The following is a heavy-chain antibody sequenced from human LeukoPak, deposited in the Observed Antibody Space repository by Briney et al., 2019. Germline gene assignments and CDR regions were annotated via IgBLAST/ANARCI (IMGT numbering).Heavy chain of an antibody. V-gene: IGHV3-21*04. Sequence: GGSLRLSCTASGFIFTSYGMNWVRQAPGKGLEWVSYISSSGSNIFYADSVKGRFTISRDQAKDSVFLQMNSLRAEDTALYFCARDAVMVATPFSFDSWGQGALVTVSS. J-gene: IGHJ4*02. D-gene: IGHD2-21*01. CDR3: ARDAVMVATPFSFDS. CDR1: GFIFTSYG. CDR2: ISSSGSNI.